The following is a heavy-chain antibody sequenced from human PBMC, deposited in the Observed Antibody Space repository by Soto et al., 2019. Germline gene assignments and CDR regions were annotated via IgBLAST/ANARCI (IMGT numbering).Heavy chain of an antibody. J-gene: IGHJ6*03. D-gene: IGHD2-15*01. Sequence: SETLSLTCTVSGGSISSYYWSWIRQPPGKGLEWIGYIYYSGSTNYNPSLKSRVTISVDTSKNQFSLKLSSVTAADTAVYYCARSSCSGGSCYDYMDVWGKGTTVTVSS. V-gene: IGHV4-59*01. CDR3: ARSSCSGGSCYDYMDV. CDR2: IYYSGST. CDR1: GGSISSYY.